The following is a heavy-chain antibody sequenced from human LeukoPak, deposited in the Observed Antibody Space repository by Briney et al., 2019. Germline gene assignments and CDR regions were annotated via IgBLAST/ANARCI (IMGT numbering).Heavy chain of an antibody. CDR1: GYTFTSYD. CDR3: ARVDGAAGTAGHYYYYMDV. CDR2: MNPNSGNT. Sequence: ASVKVSCKASGYTFTSYDINWVRQATGQGLEWMGWMNPNSGNTGYAQKFQGRVTMTRNTSISTAYMEPSSLRSEDTAVYYCARVDGAAGTAGHYYYYMDVWGKGTTATVSS. D-gene: IGHD6-13*01. V-gene: IGHV1-8*01. J-gene: IGHJ6*03.